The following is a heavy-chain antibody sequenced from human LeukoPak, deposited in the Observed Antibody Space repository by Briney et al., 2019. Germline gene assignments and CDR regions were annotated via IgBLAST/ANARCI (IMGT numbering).Heavy chain of an antibody. D-gene: IGHD3-10*01. CDR2: ISYDGSNK. J-gene: IGHJ4*02. V-gene: IGHV3-30-3*01. CDR3: ARARILWFGEFEHDY. Sequence: GGSLRLSCAAPGFTFSSYAMHWVRQAPGKGLEWVAVISYDGSNKYYADSVKGRFTISRDNSKNTLYLQMNSLRAEDTAVYYCARARILWFGEFEHDYWGQGTLVTVSS. CDR1: GFTFSSYA.